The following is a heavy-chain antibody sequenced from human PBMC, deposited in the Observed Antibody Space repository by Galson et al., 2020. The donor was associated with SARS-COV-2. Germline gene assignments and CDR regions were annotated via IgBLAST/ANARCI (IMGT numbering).Heavy chain of an antibody. V-gene: IGHV3-66*01. CDR1: GFTVRTNY. D-gene: IGHD4-17*01. CDR2: IYHGGTT. Sequence: GGSLRLSCALSGFTVRTNYMNWVRQAPGKGLEWVSIIYHGGTTYYADSVKGRFTISRDNSKNTLYLQMNNLRTEDTAVYYCTRDSYGESTDWGQGTLVAVSS. J-gene: IGHJ4*02. CDR3: TRDSYGESTD.